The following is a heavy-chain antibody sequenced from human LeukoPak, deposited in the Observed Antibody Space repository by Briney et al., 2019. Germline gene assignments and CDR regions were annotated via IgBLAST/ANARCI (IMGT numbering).Heavy chain of an antibody. CDR3: ARDRARYGMDV. Sequence: SQTLSLTCTVSGGSISSGDYYWSWIRQPPGTGLEWIGYIYYSGSTYYNPSLKSRVTISVDTSKNQFSLKLSSVTAADTAVYYCARDRARYGMDVWGQGTTVTVSS. CDR2: IYYSGST. CDR1: GGSISSGDYY. J-gene: IGHJ6*02. V-gene: IGHV4-30-4*01.